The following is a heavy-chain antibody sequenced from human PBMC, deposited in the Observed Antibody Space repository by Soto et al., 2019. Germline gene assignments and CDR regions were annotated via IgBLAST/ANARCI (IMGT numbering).Heavy chain of an antibody. CDR2: INWNSDTI. CDR1: GFTFDDYA. D-gene: IGHD3-22*01. Sequence: GGSLRLSCAASGFTFDDYAMHWVRQAPGKGLEWVSGINWNSDTIGYADSVKGRFTVSRDNAKGSLLLQMSSLRAEDTAVYFCAMSNSNDLYYHFESWGQGTPVTGSS. CDR3: AMSNSNDLYYHFES. J-gene: IGHJ4*02. V-gene: IGHV3-9*01.